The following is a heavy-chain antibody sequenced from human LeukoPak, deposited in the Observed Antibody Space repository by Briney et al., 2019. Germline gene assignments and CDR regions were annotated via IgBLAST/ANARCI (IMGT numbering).Heavy chain of an antibody. D-gene: IGHD2-21*01. J-gene: IGHJ4*02. V-gene: IGHV4-59*01. CDR1: GGSISSYY. Sequence: PSETLSLTCTVSGGSISSYYWSWIRQPPGKGLEWIGYIYYSGSTNYNPSLKSRVTISVDTSKNQFSLKLSSVTAADTAVYYCARLKTWGGTQPYDYWGQGTLVTVSS. CDR3: ARLKTWGGTQPYDY. CDR2: IYYSGST.